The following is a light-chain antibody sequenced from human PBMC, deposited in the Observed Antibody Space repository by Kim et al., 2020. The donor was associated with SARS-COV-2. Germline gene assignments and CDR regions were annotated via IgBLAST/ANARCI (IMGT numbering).Light chain of an antibody. V-gene: IGLV4-69*01. J-gene: IGLJ3*02. CDR1: RGHSSYA. Sequence: SVKLTCTLSRGHSSYAIAWHQQQPEKGPRNLMKLNSDGSHSKGDGIPDRFSGSSSGAERYLTISSLQSEDEADYYCQTWGTGIWVFGGGTQLTVL. CDR2: LNSDGSH. CDR3: QTWGTGIWV.